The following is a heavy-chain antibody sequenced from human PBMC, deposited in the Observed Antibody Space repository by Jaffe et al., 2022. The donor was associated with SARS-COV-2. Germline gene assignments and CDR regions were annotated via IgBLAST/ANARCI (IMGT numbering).Heavy chain of an antibody. D-gene: IGHD6-13*01. Sequence: EVQLLESGGGLVQPGGSLRLSCAASGFTFSSYAMSWVRQAPGKGLEWVSAISGSGGSTYYADSVKGRFTISRDNSKNTLYLQMNSLRAEDTAVYYCAKVEMYSSSWYGAPDYGMDVWGQGTTVTVSS. CDR2: ISGSGGST. V-gene: IGHV3-23*01. J-gene: IGHJ6*02. CDR3: AKVEMYSSSWYGAPDYGMDV. CDR1: GFTFSSYA.